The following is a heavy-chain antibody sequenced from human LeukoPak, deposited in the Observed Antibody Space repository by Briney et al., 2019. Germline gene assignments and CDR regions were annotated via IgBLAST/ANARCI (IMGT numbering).Heavy chain of an antibody. V-gene: IGHV4-31*03. J-gene: IGHJ2*01. CDR2: INHSGST. D-gene: IGHD3-22*01. CDR1: GGSISSGASD. CDR3: ARAARQGFTMIVVLLFYFDL. Sequence: ASQTLSLTCTGSGGSISSGASDWGWIRQHPKRGLEWVGYINHSGSTYYNPSHGSRVSMSVDTSKNQFSLKLSSVTRAYSAVYYCARAARQGFTMIVVLLFYFDLWGRGTLVTVSS.